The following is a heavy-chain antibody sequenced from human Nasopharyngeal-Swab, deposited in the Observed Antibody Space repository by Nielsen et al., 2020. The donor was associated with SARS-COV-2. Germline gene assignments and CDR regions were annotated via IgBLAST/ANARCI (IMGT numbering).Heavy chain of an antibody. CDR3: AKRHSTATTES. D-gene: IGHD1-26*01. V-gene: IGHV3-7*01. Sequence: GESLKISCVASGFSFRSYWMTWVRQAPGKGLEWVANIKGDGSDEKYADSVKGRFTISRDNARDSLFLQMHSLSVEDTAVYFCAKRHSTATTESWGQGTRVTVSS. CDR1: GFSFRSYW. CDR2: IKGDGSDE. J-gene: IGHJ5*02.